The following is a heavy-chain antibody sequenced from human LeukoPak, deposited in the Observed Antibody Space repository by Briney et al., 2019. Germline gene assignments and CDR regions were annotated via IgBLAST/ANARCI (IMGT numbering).Heavy chain of an antibody. Sequence: ASVKVSCKASGYTFTTYNINWVRQAPGQGLEWMGWISGYNGNTNYAQKLQGRVTMITDTSTSTAYMELRSLKSDDTAVYYCASLKNYYDSSGYLVTDASDIWGQGTMVTVSS. CDR1: GYTFTTYN. CDR3: ASLKNYYDSSGYLVTDASDI. CDR2: ISGYNGNT. V-gene: IGHV1-18*01. D-gene: IGHD3-22*01. J-gene: IGHJ3*02.